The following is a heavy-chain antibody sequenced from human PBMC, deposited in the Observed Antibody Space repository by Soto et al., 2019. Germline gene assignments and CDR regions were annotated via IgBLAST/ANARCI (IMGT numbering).Heavy chain of an antibody. CDR1: GYTFTSYG. V-gene: IGHV1-18*01. D-gene: IGHD2-15*01. CDR2: ISVYNDHT. Sequence: ASVKVSCKASGYTFTSYGISWVRQAPGQGLEWMGWISVYNDHTKYAQKLQGRVTMTTDTSTTTAHMELRSLRSDDTAVYYCARDPGCSGGSCYSSYSDYWGQ. J-gene: IGHJ4*02. CDR3: ARDPGCSGGSCYSSYSDY.